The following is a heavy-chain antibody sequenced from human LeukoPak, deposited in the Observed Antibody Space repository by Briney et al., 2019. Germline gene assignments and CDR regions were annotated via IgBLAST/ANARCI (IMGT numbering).Heavy chain of an antibody. CDR3: ASLRERSYYARGFDY. J-gene: IGHJ4*02. D-gene: IGHD1-26*01. V-gene: IGHV4-34*01. CDR2: INHSGST. CDR1: GVSFSGYY. Sequence: PSETLSLTCAVYGVSFSGYYWSWIRQPPGKGLEWLGEINHSGSTNYNPSLKSRVTISVDTSKNQFSLKLSSVTAADTAVYYCASLRERSYYARGFDYWGQGTLVTVSS.